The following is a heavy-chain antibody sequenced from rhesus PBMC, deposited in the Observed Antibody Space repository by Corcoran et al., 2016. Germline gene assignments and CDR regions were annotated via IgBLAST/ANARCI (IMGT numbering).Heavy chain of an antibody. V-gene: IGHV4-81*01. D-gene: IGHD6S26*01. Sequence: QVQLQESGPGLVKPSETLSLTCAVSGGSIGGYYWSWSRQAPGKGLEWIGNIDGNIAGTHYNPSLKSRVTISKDASKNQFSLKLSSVTSADTAVYYCARNLRSSGWSRYYFDYWGQGVLVTVSS. CDR1: GGSIGGYY. CDR2: IDGNIAGT. J-gene: IGHJ4*01. CDR3: ARNLRSSGWSRYYFDY.